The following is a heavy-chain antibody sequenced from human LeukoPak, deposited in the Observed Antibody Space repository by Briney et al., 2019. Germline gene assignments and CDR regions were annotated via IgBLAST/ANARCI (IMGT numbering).Heavy chain of an antibody. CDR2: ISHSGST. CDR1: GGSFSGYY. V-gene: IGHV4-34*01. D-gene: IGHD2-21*02. J-gene: IGHJ5*01. Sequence: SETLSLTCAAYGGSFSGYYWSWIRQPPGKGLEWIGEISHSGSTNYNPSLKSRVTISVDTSKNQFSLKLSSVTAADTAVYYCARGESSYCSGGCYFASWGQGTLVTISS. CDR3: ARGESSYCSGGCYFAS.